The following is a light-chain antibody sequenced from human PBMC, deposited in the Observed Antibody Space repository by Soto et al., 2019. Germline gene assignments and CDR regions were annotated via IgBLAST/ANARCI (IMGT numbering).Light chain of an antibody. V-gene: IGLV7-46*01. CDR2: DTS. CDR3: LLSYNAARV. CDR1: TGAVTSNHH. Sequence: QAVVTQEPSLTVSPGGTVTLTCGSSTGAVTSNHHPYWFQEKAGQAPRTLIYDTSNKHSWTPARFSGSLLGDKAALTLSGAQPEDDDQYYCLLSYNAARVFGGGTKLTVL. J-gene: IGLJ2*01.